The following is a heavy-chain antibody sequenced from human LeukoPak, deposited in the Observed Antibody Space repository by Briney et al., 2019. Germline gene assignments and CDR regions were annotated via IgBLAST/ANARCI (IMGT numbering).Heavy chain of an antibody. V-gene: IGHV3-74*01. CDR1: GFTFSSHW. D-gene: IGHD3-22*01. Sequence: GGSLRLSCAASGFTFSSHWMRWVRQAPGKGLVWVASINTDGSTRNYADSVKGRFTISRDSAKSTLNLQMNSLRAEDTAVYYCAREPDYYDSRGDAFDIWGQGTMVTVSS. CDR2: INTDGSTR. CDR3: AREPDYYDSRGDAFDI. J-gene: IGHJ3*02.